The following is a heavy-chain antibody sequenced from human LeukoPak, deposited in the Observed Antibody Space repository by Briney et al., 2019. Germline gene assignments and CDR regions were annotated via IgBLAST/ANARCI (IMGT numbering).Heavy chain of an antibody. CDR3: AREGYCSSTSCSFDP. CDR1: GFTFSNYG. CDR2: IWYNGNNK. J-gene: IGHJ5*02. Sequence: GGSLRLSCAASGFTFSNYGMHWVRHAPGKGLEWVSVIWYNGNNKYYADSVKGRFTISRDNSKNTLYLQMNSLRAEDTAVYYCAREGYCSSTSCSFDPWGQGTLVTVSS. D-gene: IGHD2-2*01. V-gene: IGHV3-33*01.